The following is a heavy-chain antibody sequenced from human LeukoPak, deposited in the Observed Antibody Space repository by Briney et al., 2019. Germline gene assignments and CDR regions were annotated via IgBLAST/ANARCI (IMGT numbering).Heavy chain of an antibody. CDR1: GFTFTDHS. Sequence: PGGSLRLSCVASGFTFTDHSMHWVRQPPGKGLEWVAVVSPHVNTIFYADSMKGRFTISRDNSKNTLYLQMNSLRAEDTAVYYCARDGGSSWAFDYWGQGTLVTVSS. CDR3: ARDGGSSWAFDY. V-gene: IGHV3-30-3*01. D-gene: IGHD6-13*01. J-gene: IGHJ4*02. CDR2: VSPHVNTI.